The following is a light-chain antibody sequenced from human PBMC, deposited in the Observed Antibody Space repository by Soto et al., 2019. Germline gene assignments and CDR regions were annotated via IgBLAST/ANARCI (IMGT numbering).Light chain of an antibody. J-gene: IGLJ3*02. Sequence: QSALTQPPSASGSPGQSVTISCTGTSSDVGGYNYVSWYQQYPGRAPKLMIYEVTKRPSGVPDLFSGSKSGHTASLTVSGLQAEDEADYYGSSYAASNTFVFVFGGGTKLTVL. CDR1: SSDVGGYNY. CDR2: EVT. CDR3: SSYAASNTFVFV. V-gene: IGLV2-8*01.